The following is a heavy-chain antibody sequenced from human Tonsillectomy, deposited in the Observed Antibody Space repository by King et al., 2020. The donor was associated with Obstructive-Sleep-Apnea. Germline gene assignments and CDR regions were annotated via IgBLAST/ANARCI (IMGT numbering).Heavy chain of an antibody. J-gene: IGHJ4*02. CDR3: AKDYGDYGY. D-gene: IGHD4-17*01. CDR1: GFTFSSDS. CDR2: ISSSSSYI. Sequence: VQLVESGGGLVKPGGSLRLSCAASGFTFSSDSMNWVRQAPVKGLEWVSSISSSSSYIYYSDSVKGRFTISRDNAKNSLYLQMKSLGAEDTAVYYCAKDYGDYGYWGQGTLVTVSS. V-gene: IGHV3-21*01.